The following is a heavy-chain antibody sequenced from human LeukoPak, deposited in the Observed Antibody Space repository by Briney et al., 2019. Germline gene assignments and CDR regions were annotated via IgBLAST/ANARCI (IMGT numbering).Heavy chain of an antibody. J-gene: IGHJ5*02. V-gene: IGHV4-59*12. Sequence: PSETLSLTCIVSGGSISSYYWSWIRQPPGKGLEGIGYIYYSGSTNYNPSLKSRVTISVDTSKNQFSLQLSSVTAADTAVYYCAREGLNMVRGVIPKEAWGWFDPWGQGTLVTVSS. CDR2: IYYSGST. D-gene: IGHD3-10*01. CDR3: AREGLNMVRGVIPKEAWGWFDP. CDR1: GGSISSYY.